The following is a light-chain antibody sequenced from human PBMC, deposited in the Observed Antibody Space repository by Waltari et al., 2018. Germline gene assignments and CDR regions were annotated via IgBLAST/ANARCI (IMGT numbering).Light chain of an antibody. J-gene: IGLJ2*01. CDR3: QSYDNSLI. CDR2: ENS. Sequence: QSVLTQPPSVSGAPGQRVTISCTGSSSNIGAGYNVHWYQVLPGAAPKLLILENSKRPSGVADRFSGSKSGTSASLAITGLQAEDEGYYYCQSYDNSLIFGGGTKLTVL. CDR1: SSNIGAGYN. V-gene: IGLV1-40*01.